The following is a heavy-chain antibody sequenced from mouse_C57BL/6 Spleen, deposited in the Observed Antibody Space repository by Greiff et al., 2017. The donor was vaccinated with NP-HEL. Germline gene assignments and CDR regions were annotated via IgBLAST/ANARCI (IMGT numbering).Heavy chain of an antibody. V-gene: IGHV1-82*01. CDR2: IYPGDGDT. CDR1: GYAFSSSW. Sequence: VQLQQSGPELVKPGASVKISCKASGYAFSSSWMNWVKQRPGKGLEWIGRIYPGDGDTNYNGKFKGKATLTADKSSSTAYMQLSSLTSEDSAVYFCAIYDYDVGYFDYWGQGTTLTVSS. J-gene: IGHJ2*01. CDR3: AIYDYDVGYFDY. D-gene: IGHD2-4*01.